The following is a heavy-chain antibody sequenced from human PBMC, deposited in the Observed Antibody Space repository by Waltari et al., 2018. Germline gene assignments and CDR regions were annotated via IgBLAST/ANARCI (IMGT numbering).Heavy chain of an antibody. V-gene: IGHV3-53*01. J-gene: IGHJ4*02. D-gene: IGHD2-21*02. Sequence: EVQLVESGGGLIQPGGSLSLSCVASGVTVSNNYMTWLRQAPGKGLELVSLIYSGGTTYYADSVRGRFTISRDGSKNTVYLQMNSLRAEDTAVYFCARNQVETALGYWGQGTLVTVSS. CDR2: IYSGGTT. CDR3: ARNQVETALGY. CDR1: GVTVSNNY.